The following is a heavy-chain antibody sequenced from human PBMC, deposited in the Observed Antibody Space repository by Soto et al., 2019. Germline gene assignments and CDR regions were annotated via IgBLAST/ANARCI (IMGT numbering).Heavy chain of an antibody. CDR3: ATLGAGAFDY. Sequence: GASVKVSCKASGYTFTDYYMHWVRQAPGQGLEGMGWINPNSGGTNYAQKFQGRVAMTRDTSINTAYMELSRLRTDDTAVYYCATLGAGAFDYWGQGTLVTVSS. CDR1: GYTFTDYY. CDR2: INPNSGGT. D-gene: IGHD3-16*01. J-gene: IGHJ4*02. V-gene: IGHV1-2*02.